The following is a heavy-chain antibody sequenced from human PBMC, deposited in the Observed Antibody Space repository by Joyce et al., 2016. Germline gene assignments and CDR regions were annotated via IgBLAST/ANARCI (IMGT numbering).Heavy chain of an antibody. D-gene: IGHD3-10*01. J-gene: IGHJ4*03. CDR1: GLTFSAFG. Sequence: QVSLVESGGAVVQPGGSLRLSCAASGLTFSAFGMYWVRQAPGKGLEWVAFISYDGQNNYYADFVEGRFTIARDNSEHMRWLQMNSLKPEDTAIYYCAKDRGKYGSGSYSLDSWGRGALVTVSS. V-gene: IGHV3-30*18. CDR3: AKDRGKYGSGSYSLDS. CDR2: ISYDGQNN.